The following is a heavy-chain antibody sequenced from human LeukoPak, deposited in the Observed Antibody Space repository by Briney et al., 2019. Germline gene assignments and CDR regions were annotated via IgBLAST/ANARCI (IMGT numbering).Heavy chain of an antibody. CDR3: ARSVVGATGFDY. D-gene: IGHD1-26*01. J-gene: IGHJ4*02. CDR1: GSTFSSYD. V-gene: IGHV3-13*01. CDR2: IGTAGDT. Sequence: GGSLRLSCAASGSTFSSYDMHWVRQATGKGLEWVSAIGTAGDTYYPGSVKGRFTISRENAKNSLYLQMNSLRAGDTAVYYCARSVVGATGFDYWGQGTLVTVSS.